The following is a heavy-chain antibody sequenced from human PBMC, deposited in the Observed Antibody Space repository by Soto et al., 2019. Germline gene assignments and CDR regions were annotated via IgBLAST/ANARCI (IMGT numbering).Heavy chain of an antibody. J-gene: IGHJ4*02. V-gene: IGHV3-21*01. D-gene: IGHD5-12*01. Sequence: EVQLVESGGGLVKPGGSLRLSCAASGFDFSRHSMNWVRQAPGKGLEWVSSIGDRSTYVYYTDSVKGRFTISRNNAKNSEYLHMNSLRAEDTAVYDCARDQKYKRLGYSDYWGQGTLVTVSS. CDR2: IGDRSTYV. CDR3: ARDQKYKRLGYSDY. CDR1: GFDFSRHS.